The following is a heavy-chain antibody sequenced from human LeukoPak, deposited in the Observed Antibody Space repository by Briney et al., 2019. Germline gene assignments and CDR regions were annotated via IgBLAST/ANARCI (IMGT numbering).Heavy chain of an antibody. CDR2: IYYSGST. V-gene: IGHV4-30-4*08. Sequence: SETLSLTCTVSGGSISSGDYYWSWIRQPPGKGLEWIGYIYYSGSTYYNPSLKSRVTISVDTSKNQFSLKLSSVTAADTAVYYCARERNRVAAAGLLVPLFDYWGQGTLVTVSS. CDR1: GGSISSGDYY. J-gene: IGHJ4*02. D-gene: IGHD6-13*01. CDR3: ARERNRVAAAGLLVPLFDY.